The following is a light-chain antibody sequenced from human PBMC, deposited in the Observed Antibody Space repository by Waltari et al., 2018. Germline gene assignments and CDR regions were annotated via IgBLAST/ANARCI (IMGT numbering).Light chain of an antibody. CDR2: LDSDGSH. Sequence: QLVLTQPPSASASLGASVKLTCTLNSGHTRYAIAWHPQQPAKGPRFLMKLDSDGSHPKGDSIPDRFSGSSSGAERYLILSSLQSEDEADYYCQSWDTGINVFGGGTKLTVL. V-gene: IGLV4-69*01. CDR1: SGHTRYA. CDR3: QSWDTGINV. J-gene: IGLJ2*01.